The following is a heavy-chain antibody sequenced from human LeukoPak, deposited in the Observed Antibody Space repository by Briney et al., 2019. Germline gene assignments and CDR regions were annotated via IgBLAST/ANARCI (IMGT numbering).Heavy chain of an antibody. CDR2: ISYDGSNK. CDR1: GFTFSNYG. CDR3: ARDHDYGDYFDY. V-gene: IGHV3-30*12. J-gene: IGHJ4*02. D-gene: IGHD4-17*01. Sequence: PGGSLRLSCAASGFTFSNYGMHWVRQAPGKGLEWVAVISYDGSNKYYADSVKGRFTISRDNSKNTLYLQMNSLRAEDTAVYYCARDHDYGDYFDYWGQGTLVTVSS.